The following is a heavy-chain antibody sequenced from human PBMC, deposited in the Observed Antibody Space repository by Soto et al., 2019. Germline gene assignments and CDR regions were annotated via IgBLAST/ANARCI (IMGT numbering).Heavy chain of an antibody. D-gene: IGHD3-16*01. CDR1: GYTFTSYY. J-gene: IGHJ4*02. V-gene: IGHV1-46*01. Sequence: QVQLVQSGAEVKKPGASVKVSCKASGYTFTSYYMHWVRQAPGQGLEWMGIINPSGGSTSYAQKFQGRITMTRDTSTSTVYRELSSLRSEDTAVYYCGRGGGVLRWDGGDAEGPSHYWGQGTLVTVSS. CDR2: INPSGGST. CDR3: GRGGGVLRWDGGDAEGPSHY.